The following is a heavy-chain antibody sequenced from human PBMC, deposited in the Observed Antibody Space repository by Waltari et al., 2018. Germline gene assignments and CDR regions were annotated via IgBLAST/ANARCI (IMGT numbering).Heavy chain of an antibody. D-gene: IGHD1-7*01. CDR2: IYYSGST. Sequence: QVQLQQWGAGLLKPSETLSLTCAVYGGSFSGYYWSWIRQPPGKGLEWIGSIYYSGSTYYNPSLKSRVTISVDTSKNQFSLKLSSVTAADTAVYYCARTGITGTTFWFDPWGQGTLVTVSS. J-gene: IGHJ5*02. CDR3: ARTGITGTTFWFDP. CDR1: GGSFSGYY. V-gene: IGHV4-34*01.